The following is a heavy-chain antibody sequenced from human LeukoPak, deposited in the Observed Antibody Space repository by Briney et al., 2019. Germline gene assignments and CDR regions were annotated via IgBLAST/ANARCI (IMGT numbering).Heavy chain of an antibody. CDR3: AKLHGSGSYYANSVDY. V-gene: IGHV3-66*02. J-gene: IGHJ4*02. CDR2: IYSGGST. CDR1: GFTVSNNY. Sequence: GGSLTLSCAASGFTVSNNYMRWVRQAPGKGLEWVSLIYSGGSTYYADSVKGRFTISRDNSKNTLYLQMNSLRAEDTAVYYCAKLHGSGSYYANSVDYWGQGTLVTVSS. D-gene: IGHD3-10*01.